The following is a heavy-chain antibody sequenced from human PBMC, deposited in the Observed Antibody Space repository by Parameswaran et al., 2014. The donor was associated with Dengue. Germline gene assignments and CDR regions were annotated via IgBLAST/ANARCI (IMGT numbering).Heavy chain of an antibody. CDR3: AKDQVDYGDYHCPFDY. J-gene: IGHJ4*01. Sequence: VRQAPGKGLEWVALISYDGSKKYYSDSVKGRFTISRDNSKNTLYLQMNSLRAEDTAVYYCAKDQVDYGDYHCPFDYWARNLVTVSS. CDR2: ISYDGSKK. D-gene: IGHD4-17*01. V-gene: IGHV3-30*18.